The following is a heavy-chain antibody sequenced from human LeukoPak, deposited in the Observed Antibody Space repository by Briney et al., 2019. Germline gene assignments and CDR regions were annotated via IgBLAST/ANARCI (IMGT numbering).Heavy chain of an antibody. D-gene: IGHD2-21*01. V-gene: IGHV1-2*02. J-gene: IGHJ4*02. CDR1: GSTFTAYY. Sequence: GASVKVSCKASGSTFTAYYLDWVRQPPGQGLEWMGWIDPNSGDPNYAQKFQGRVTMTSDTSISTAYMELSRLISDDTAVYYCARDQAYRDYWGQGTLVTVSS. CDR3: ARDQAYRDY. CDR2: IDPNSGDP.